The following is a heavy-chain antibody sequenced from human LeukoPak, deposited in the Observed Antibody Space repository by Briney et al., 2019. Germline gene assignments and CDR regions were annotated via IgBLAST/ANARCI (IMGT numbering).Heavy chain of an antibody. Sequence: SETLSLTCTVSGGSISDGDHYWSWIRQPPGKGLEWIGYRFHSGNAYYNPSLESRVTISIDTSKNQFSLSLTSVTAADTAVYYCARVAGVEVAPATSYWGQGTLVTVSS. CDR3: ARVAGVEVAPATSY. CDR1: GGSISDGDHY. V-gene: IGHV4-30-2*01. J-gene: IGHJ4*02. D-gene: IGHD2-15*01. CDR2: RFHSGNA.